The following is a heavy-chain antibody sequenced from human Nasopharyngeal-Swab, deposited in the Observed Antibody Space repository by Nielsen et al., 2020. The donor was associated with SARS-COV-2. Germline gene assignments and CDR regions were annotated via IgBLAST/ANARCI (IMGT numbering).Heavy chain of an antibody. Sequence: WIRQPPGKGLERVANIKEDGSEKNYVDSMKGRFTISRDNAKNSLYLQMNSLRADDTAVYYCARDTYCSGGSCYGYGMAVWGQGTTVTVSS. V-gene: IGHV3-7*01. CDR2: IKEDGSEK. CDR3: ARDTYCSGGSCYGYGMAV. D-gene: IGHD2-15*01. J-gene: IGHJ6*02.